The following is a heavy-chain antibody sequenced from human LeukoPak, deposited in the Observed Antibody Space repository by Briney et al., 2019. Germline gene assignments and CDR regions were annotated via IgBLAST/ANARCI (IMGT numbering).Heavy chain of an antibody. Sequence: ASVKVSCKASGYTFIGYYMHWVRQAPGQGLEWMGRINPNSGGTNYAQKFQGRVTMTRDTSISTAYMELSRLRSDDTAVYYCARAVSSGWYQDYWGQGTLVTVSS. CDR1: GYTFIGYY. D-gene: IGHD6-19*01. J-gene: IGHJ4*02. CDR3: ARAVSSGWYQDY. V-gene: IGHV1-2*06. CDR2: INPNSGGT.